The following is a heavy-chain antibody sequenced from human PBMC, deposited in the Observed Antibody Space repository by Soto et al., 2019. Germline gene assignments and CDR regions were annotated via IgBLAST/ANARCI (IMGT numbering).Heavy chain of an antibody. J-gene: IGHJ6*02. CDR3: ARWSGVGVAGMDV. V-gene: IGHV4-30-4*01. CDR2: SFYSGIT. D-gene: IGHD3-10*01. Sequence: QVQLPESGPRLVKPLQTLSLTCTVSGDSINSGDYYWSWIRQPPGRGLEWVGYSFYSGITDYNPSLKSRMTISMDTSKNQFSLRLNSVTAADTAVYFCARWSGVGVAGMDVWGQGTTVSVSS. CDR1: GDSINSGDYY.